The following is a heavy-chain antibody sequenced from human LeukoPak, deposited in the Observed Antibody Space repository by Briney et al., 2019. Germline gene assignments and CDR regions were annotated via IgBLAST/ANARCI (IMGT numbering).Heavy chain of an antibody. CDR3: AIPPGVRNFDY. CDR2: ISGSGGST. V-gene: IGHV3-23*01. D-gene: IGHD7-27*01. Sequence: GGSLRLSCAASGFTFSSYAMSWVRQAPGKGLEWVSAISGSGGSTYYADSVKGRFTISRDNSKNTLYLQMNSLRTEDTAVYYYAIPPGVRNFDYWGQGTLVTVSS. CDR1: GFTFSSYA. J-gene: IGHJ4*02.